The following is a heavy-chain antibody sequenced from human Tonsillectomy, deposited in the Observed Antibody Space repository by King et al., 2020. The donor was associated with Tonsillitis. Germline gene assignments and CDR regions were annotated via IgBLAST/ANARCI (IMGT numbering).Heavy chain of an antibody. D-gene: IGHD2-2*01. CDR2: ISYDGSNK. J-gene: IGHJ6*02. Sequence: VQLVESGGGVVQPGRSLRLSCAASGFTFSSYGMHWVRQAPGKGLEWVAVISYDGSNKYYADSVKGRFTISRDNSKNTLYLQMNSLRAEDTAVYYCAKDLGQVVVGPYGMDVWGQGTTVNVSS. CDR3: AKDLGQVVVGPYGMDV. V-gene: IGHV3-30*18. CDR1: GFTFSSYG.